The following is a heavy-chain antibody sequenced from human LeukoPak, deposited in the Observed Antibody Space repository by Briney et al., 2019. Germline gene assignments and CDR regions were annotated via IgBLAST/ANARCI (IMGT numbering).Heavy chain of an antibody. CDR1: GFTVSSNY. CDR2: IYSGGGT. Sequence: GGSLRLSCAASGFTVSSNYMTWVRQAPGKGLEWVSVIYSGGGTYYADSVKGRFTISRDNFKNTLYLQMNSLRAEDTAVYYCAKDHYGDYFSTGAFDIWGQGTTVIVSS. D-gene: IGHD4-17*01. J-gene: IGHJ3*02. CDR3: AKDHYGDYFSTGAFDI. V-gene: IGHV3-53*01.